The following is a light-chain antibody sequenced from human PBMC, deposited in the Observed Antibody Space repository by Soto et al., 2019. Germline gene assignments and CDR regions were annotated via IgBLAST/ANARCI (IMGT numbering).Light chain of an antibody. CDR3: FSFTTDWTHV. V-gene: IGLV2-14*01. Sequence: QSLLTHPASLSGSPGQSITISCTGTSSDVGAYNYVSWFQQHPGKAPTLIISEVSNRPSGVSNRFSGSKSGNAASLTISGLQAEDEADYFCFSFTTDWTHVFGTGTKVTVL. CDR2: EVS. CDR1: SSDVGAYNY. J-gene: IGLJ1*01.